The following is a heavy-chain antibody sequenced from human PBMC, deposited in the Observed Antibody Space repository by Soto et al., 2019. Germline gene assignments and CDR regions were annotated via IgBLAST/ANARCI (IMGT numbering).Heavy chain of an antibody. CDR1: GFTFSNAW. D-gene: IGHD3-22*01. CDR2: IKSKTDGGTT. J-gene: IGHJ4*02. CDR3: TTVSDSSGYLVDY. Sequence: PGGSLRLSCAASGFTFSNAWMSWVRQAPGKGLEWVGRIKSKTDGGTTDYAAPVKGRFTISRDDSKNTLYLQMNSLKTEDTAVYYCTTVSDSSGYLVDYWGQGTLVTVSS. V-gene: IGHV3-15*01.